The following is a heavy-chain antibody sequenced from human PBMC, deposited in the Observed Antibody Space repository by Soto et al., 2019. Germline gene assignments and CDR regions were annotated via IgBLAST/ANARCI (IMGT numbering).Heavy chain of an antibody. V-gene: IGHV1-3*01. CDR3: ASGPVAVTGPSYYYGMDV. Sequence: ASVKVSCKASGYTFTSYAMHWVRQAPGQRLEWMGWINAGNGNTKYSQKFQGRVTITRDTSASTAYVELTSLRSEDTAVYYCASGPVAVTGPSYYYGMDVWGQGTTVTVSS. CDR1: GYTFTSYA. J-gene: IGHJ6*02. D-gene: IGHD2-21*02. CDR2: INAGNGNT.